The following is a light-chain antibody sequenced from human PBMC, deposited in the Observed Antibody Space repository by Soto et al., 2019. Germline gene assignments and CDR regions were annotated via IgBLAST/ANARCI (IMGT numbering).Light chain of an antibody. J-gene: IGKJ1*01. Sequence: DIRMTQSAATLSPCVGNRVTITCRASQSLSRWLACYEQQPAKAPKLLIYDAPSLESGVPSRFSGSGSGTEFTPTISSLQLDGFAAYYCPQYNSYWTFGQGTKAE. CDR3: PQYNSYWT. CDR2: DAP. CDR1: QSLSRW. V-gene: IGKV1-5*01.